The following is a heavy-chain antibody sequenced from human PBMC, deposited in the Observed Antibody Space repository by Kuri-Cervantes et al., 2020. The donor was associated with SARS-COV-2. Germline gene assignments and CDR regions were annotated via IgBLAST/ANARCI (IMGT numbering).Heavy chain of an antibody. J-gene: IGHJ4*02. Sequence: GESLKISWAASGFTFSGYSMNWIRQAPGKGLEWVASIDSSSYYIYHADSVKGRLTISRDNAKTSLYLQMNSLKPEDTAVYHCAREEGGELGEAFDYWGQGALVTVSS. V-gene: IGHV3-21*01. D-gene: IGHD7-27*01. CDR2: IDSSSYYI. CDR3: AREEGGELGEAFDY. CDR1: GFTFSGYS.